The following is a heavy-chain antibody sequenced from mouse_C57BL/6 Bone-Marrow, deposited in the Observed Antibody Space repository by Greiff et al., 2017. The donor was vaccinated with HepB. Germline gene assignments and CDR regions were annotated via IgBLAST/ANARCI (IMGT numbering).Heavy chain of an antibody. CDR3: ARQGGYFPMDY. J-gene: IGHJ4*01. V-gene: IGHV5-6*01. CDR2: ISSGGSYT. CDR1: GFTFSSYG. Sequence: EVQVVESGGDLVKPGGSLKLSCAASGFTFSSYGMSWVRQTPDKRLEWVATISSGGSYTYYPDSVKGRFTISRDNAKNTLYLQLSSLKSEDTAMYYCARQGGYFPMDYWGQGTSVTVSS. D-gene: IGHD2-3*01.